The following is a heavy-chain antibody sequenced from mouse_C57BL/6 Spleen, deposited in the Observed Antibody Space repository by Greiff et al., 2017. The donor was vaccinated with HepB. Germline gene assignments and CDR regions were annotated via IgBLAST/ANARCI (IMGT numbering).Heavy chain of an antibody. V-gene: IGHV1-59*01. CDR2: IDPSDSYT. J-gene: IGHJ2*01. Sequence: QVQLQQPGAELVRPGTSVKLSCKASGYTFTSYWMHWVKQRPGQGLEWIGVIDPSDSYTNYNQKFKGKATLTVDTSSSTAYMQLSSLTSEDSAVYYCARTGTRNYFDYWGQGTTLTVSS. D-gene: IGHD4-1*01. CDR1: GYTFTSYW. CDR3: ARTGTRNYFDY.